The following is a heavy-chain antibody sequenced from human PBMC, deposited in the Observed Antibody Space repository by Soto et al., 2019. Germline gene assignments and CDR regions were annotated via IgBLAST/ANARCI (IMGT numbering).Heavy chain of an antibody. Sequence: QVQLQESGPGLVKPSQTLSLTCTVSGGSIRSGGYYWTWIRQHPGKGLEWIGYIYYTGSTYYNPSRKSRVTIPVDTSKNQFSLTLSSVTAADTAVYYCARASLGYCSSTSCWSNWFDPWGQGTLVTVSS. CDR3: ARASLGYCSSTSCWSNWFDP. V-gene: IGHV4-31*03. D-gene: IGHD2-2*01. CDR1: GGSIRSGGYY. CDR2: IYYTGST. J-gene: IGHJ5*02.